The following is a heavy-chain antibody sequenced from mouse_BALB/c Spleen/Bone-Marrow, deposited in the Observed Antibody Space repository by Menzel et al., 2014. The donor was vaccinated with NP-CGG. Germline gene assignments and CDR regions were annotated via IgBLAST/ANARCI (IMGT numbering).Heavy chain of an antibody. D-gene: IGHD4-1*01. V-gene: IGHV14-3*02. CDR3: ARWESYAMDY. J-gene: IGHJ4*01. Sequence: VQLQQSGAELVKPGASVKLSCTASGFNIEDTYMHWVKQRPEQGLEWIGRIDPANGNTKYDPKFQGKATITADTSSNTACLQLSSLTSEDTAVYYCARWESYAMDYWGQGTSVTVSS. CDR2: IDPANGNT. CDR1: GFNIEDTY.